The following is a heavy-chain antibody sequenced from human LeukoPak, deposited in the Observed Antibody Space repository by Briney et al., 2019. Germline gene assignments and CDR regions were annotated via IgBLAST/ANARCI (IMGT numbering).Heavy chain of an antibody. CDR2: IYYSGST. CDR1: GGSISSSSYY. CDR3: ARDEDYDSSGLDY. V-gene: IGHV4-39*07. Sequence: PSETLSLTCTVSGGSISSSSYYWGWIRQPPGKGLEWIGSIYYSGSTYYNPSLKSRVTISVDTSKNQFSLKLSSVTAADTAVYYCARDEDYDSSGLDYWGQGTLVTVSS. J-gene: IGHJ4*02. D-gene: IGHD3-22*01.